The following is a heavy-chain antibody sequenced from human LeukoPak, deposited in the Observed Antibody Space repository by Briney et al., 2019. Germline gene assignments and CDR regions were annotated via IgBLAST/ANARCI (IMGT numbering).Heavy chain of an antibody. D-gene: IGHD2-15*01. CDR3: SVNYCSGGSCYML. J-gene: IGHJ4*02. CDR1: GYTFTGYY. CDR2: IRSKANSYAT. V-gene: IGHV3-73*01. Sequence: ASVKVSCKASGYTFTGYYMHWVRQASGKGLEWVGRIRSKANSYATAYAASVKGRFTISRDDSKNTAYLQMNSLKTEDTAVYYCSVNYCSGGSCYMLWGQGTLVTVSS.